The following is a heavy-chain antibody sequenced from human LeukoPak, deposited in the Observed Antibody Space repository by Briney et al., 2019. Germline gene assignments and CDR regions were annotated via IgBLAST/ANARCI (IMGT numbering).Heavy chain of an antibody. J-gene: IGHJ4*02. CDR3: AKDRDYYDSSGYTFDY. CDR2: IRYDGSNK. CDR1: GFTFGDYA. V-gene: IGHV3-30*02. D-gene: IGHD3-22*01. Sequence: GGSLRLSCTASGFTFGDYAMSRVRQAPGKGLEWVAFIRYDGSNKYYADSVKGRFTISRDNSKNTLYLQMNSLRAEDTAVYYCAKDRDYYDSSGYTFDYWGQGTLVTVSS.